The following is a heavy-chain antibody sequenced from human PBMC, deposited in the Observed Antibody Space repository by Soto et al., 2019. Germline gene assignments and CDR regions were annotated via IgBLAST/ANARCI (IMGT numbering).Heavy chain of an antibody. D-gene: IGHD2-2*01. CDR1: GGSFSGYY. CDR2: INHSGST. Sequence: SETLSLTCAVYGGSFSGYYWSWIRQPPGKGLEWIGEINHSGSTNYNPSLKSRVTISVDTSKNQFSLKLSSVTAADTAVYYCASGGYPMLYYYYYGMDVWGQGTTVTVSS. J-gene: IGHJ6*02. CDR3: ASGGYPMLYYYYYGMDV. V-gene: IGHV4-34*01.